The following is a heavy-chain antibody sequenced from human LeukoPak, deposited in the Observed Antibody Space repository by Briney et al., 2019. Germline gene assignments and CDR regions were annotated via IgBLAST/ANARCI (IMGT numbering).Heavy chain of an antibody. D-gene: IGHD4-17*01. V-gene: IGHV3-30*02. CDR1: GFIFSTYG. Sequence: GGSLRLSCAASGFIFSTYGMHWVRQAPGKGLEWVAFIRYDGSNKYYADSVKGRFTISRDNSKNTLYLQMNSLRAEDTAVYYCAKDRHDDSPFDYWGQGTLVTVSS. CDR3: AKDRHDDSPFDY. J-gene: IGHJ4*02. CDR2: IRYDGSNK.